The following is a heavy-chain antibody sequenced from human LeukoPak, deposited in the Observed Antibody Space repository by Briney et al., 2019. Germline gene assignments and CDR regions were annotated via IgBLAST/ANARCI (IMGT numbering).Heavy chain of an antibody. Sequence: GRSLRLSCAASGFIFTNYDVHWVRQAPGKGLEWVALISYDKSNKYYADSVKGRFTISRDNSKNTLYLQMNSLRVEDTAVYYCAKDRGRRIVVVPATKWGTFDYWGQGTLVTVSS. CDR2: ISYDKSNK. D-gene: IGHD2-2*01. V-gene: IGHV3-30*04. CDR3: AKDRGRRIVVVPATKWGTFDY. J-gene: IGHJ4*02. CDR1: GFIFTNYD.